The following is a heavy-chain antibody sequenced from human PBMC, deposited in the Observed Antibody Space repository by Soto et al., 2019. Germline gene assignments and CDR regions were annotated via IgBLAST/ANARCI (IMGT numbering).Heavy chain of an antibody. Sequence: DVQLVESGGGLIQPGESLRLSCAAFGFTISGKKYVAWVRQAPGKGLEWVSALYDLDGSFYAASVKGRFTTSSDSSKTTVYLHMNDLRPDDTVVYYCATWHEREHAYDVWGQGTTVTVS. D-gene: IGHD1-1*01. J-gene: IGHJ3*01. CDR3: ATWHEREHAYDV. V-gene: IGHV3-53*01. CDR1: GFTISGKKY. CDR2: LYDLDGS.